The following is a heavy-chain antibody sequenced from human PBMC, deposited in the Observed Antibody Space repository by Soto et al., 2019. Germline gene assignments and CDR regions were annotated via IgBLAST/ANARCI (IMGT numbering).Heavy chain of an antibody. CDR3: VWGYYMDV. V-gene: IGHV4-59*01. CDR1: GGSISDYY. CDR2: LYYSGST. D-gene: IGHD3-10*01. Sequence: KPSETLSLTCTVSGGSISDYYWYWIRQTPGKGLEWIGYLYYSGSTNYNPSLKSRVTISVDTSKKQFSLKLRSVTAADTAVYYCVWGYYMDVWGQGTTVAVSS. J-gene: IGHJ6*03.